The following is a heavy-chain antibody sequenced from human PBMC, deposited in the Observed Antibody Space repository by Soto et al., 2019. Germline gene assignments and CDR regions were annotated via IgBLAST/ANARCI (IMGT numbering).Heavy chain of an antibody. D-gene: IGHD1-1*01. J-gene: IGHJ6*02. CDR2: INAGNGNT. CDR3: ARDHWTYYYYYNMDV. V-gene: IGHV1-3*01. CDR1: GYTFTSYA. Sequence: QVQLVQSGAEVKKPGASVKVSCKASGYTFTSYAMHWVRQAPGQRLEWMGWINAGNGNTNYSQKFQGRVTITSDTSASTAYMELSSLRSEDTAVYYCARDHWTYYYYYNMDVWCQGTTVTVSS.